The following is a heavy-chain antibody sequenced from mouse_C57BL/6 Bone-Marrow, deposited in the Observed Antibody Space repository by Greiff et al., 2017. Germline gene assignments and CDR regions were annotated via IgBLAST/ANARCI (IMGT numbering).Heavy chain of an antibody. J-gene: IGHJ1*03. D-gene: IGHD2-10*02. CDR1: GYTFTSYW. CDR2: IYPGSGST. V-gene: IGHV1-55*01. Sequence: QVQLQQPGAELVKPGASVKMSCKASGYTFTSYWITWVKQRPGQGLEWIGDIYPGSGSTNYNEKFKSKATLTVDTSSSTAYMQLSSLTSEDSAVYYGARKGYGNYYWYFDVWGTGTTVTVSS. CDR3: ARKGYGNYYWYFDV.